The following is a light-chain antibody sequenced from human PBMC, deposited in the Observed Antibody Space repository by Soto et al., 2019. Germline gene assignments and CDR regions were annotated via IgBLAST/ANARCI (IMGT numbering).Light chain of an antibody. J-gene: IGLJ1*01. CDR1: SSDVGGYNY. CDR3: SSYTSSSTPYV. V-gene: IGLV2-14*01. Sequence: QSVLTQPASLTGSPGQSITISCPGTSSDVGGYNYVSWYQQHPGKAPKLMIYDVSNRPSGGSNRFSGSKSGNPASLTISGLQAEDEADYYCSSYTSSSTPYVFGTGTKVTVL. CDR2: DVS.